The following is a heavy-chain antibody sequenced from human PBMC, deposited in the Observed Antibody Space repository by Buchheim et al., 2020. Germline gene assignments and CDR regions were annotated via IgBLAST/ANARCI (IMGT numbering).Heavy chain of an antibody. V-gene: IGHV4-61*01. Sequence: QVQLQESGPGLVKPSETLSLTCTISGDSVSNNNYYWSWIRQSPGKGLEWIGYIYYIGSTNYTPSLKSRVTMSVDTSKKPFSLKLSSVTAADTAVYYCARDHYCTNGVCFLGWFDPWGQGTL. D-gene: IGHD2-8*01. CDR2: IYYIGST. CDR3: ARDHYCTNGVCFLGWFDP. J-gene: IGHJ5*02. CDR1: GDSVSNNNYY.